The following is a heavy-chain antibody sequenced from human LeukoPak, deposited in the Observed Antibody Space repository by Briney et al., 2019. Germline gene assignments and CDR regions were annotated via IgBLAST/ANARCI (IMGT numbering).Heavy chain of an antibody. D-gene: IGHD2-15*01. V-gene: IGHV3-21*04. CDR2: ISRSSIYI. CDR3: ARGYCSGARCYSGDY. J-gene: IGHJ4*02. Sequence: GGSLRLSCAASGFTFSSYNMNWVRQAPGKGLEWVSSISRSSIYIYYADSVKGRFTISRDNAENSLSLQMNSLRAEDTAVYYCARGYCSGARCYSGDYWGQGTLVTVSS. CDR1: GFTFSSYN.